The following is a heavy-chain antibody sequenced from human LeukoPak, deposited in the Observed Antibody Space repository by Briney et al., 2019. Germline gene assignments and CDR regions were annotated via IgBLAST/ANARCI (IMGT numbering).Heavy chain of an antibody. J-gene: IGHJ4*02. Sequence: SETLSLTCAVYGGSFSGYYWSWIRQPPGKGLEWIGEINHSGSTNYNPSLKSRVTISVDTSKNQFSLKLSSVTAADTAVYYCARGSSEESYDSSGYYSPLDYWGQGTLVTVSS. CDR2: INHSGST. D-gene: IGHD3-22*01. V-gene: IGHV4-34*01. CDR3: ARGSSEESYDSSGYYSPLDY. CDR1: GGSFSGYY.